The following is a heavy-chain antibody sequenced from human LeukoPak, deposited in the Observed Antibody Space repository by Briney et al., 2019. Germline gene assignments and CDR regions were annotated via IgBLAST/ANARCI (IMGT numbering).Heavy chain of an antibody. D-gene: IGHD1-26*01. CDR1: GFTFSTHG. J-gene: IGHJ4*02. Sequence: GGSLRLSCAASGFTFSTHGMHWVRQAPGKGLEWVAFTQYDGSDKYYADSVKGRFTISRDNSKNTLYLQMNSLRPEDTAVYYCAKNRSGSYIDYWGQGTLVTVSS. CDR2: TQYDGSDK. CDR3: AKNRSGSYIDY. V-gene: IGHV3-30*02.